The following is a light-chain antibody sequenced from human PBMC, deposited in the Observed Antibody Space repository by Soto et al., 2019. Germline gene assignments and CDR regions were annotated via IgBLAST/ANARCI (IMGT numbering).Light chain of an antibody. CDR2: DVS. CDR1: SSDVGGYNY. J-gene: IGLJ1*01. V-gene: IGLV2-14*01. Sequence: QSALTQPASVSGSPGQSIPISCTGTSSDVGGYNYVSWYQQHPGKAPKLMIYDVSNRPSGVSNRFSGSKSGNTASLTISGLQAEDETDYYCSSYTSISRNVFGTGTKLTVL. CDR3: SSYTSISRNV.